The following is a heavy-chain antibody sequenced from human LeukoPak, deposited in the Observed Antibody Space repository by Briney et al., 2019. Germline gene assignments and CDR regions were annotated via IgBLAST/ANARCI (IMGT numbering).Heavy chain of an antibody. CDR2: IYYSGST. CDR1: GGSISSSSYS. D-gene: IGHD6-13*01. V-gene: IGHV4-39*01. CDR3: ARQPPVAAAGNFVDY. J-gene: IGHJ4*02. Sequence: SETLSLTCIVTGGSISSSSYSGGWIRQHPGKGLEWIGSIYYSGSTYYNPSLKSRVTISVDTSKNQFSLKLSSVTAADTAVYYCARQPPVAAAGNFVDYWGQGTLVTVSS.